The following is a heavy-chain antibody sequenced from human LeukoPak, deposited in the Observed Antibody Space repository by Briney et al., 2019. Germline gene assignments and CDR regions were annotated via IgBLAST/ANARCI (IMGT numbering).Heavy chain of an antibody. Sequence: GGSLRLSCAASGFTFSSYWMHWVRQAPGKGVVWVSRINSDGTSTSYADSVKGRVTVSRDNAKNTLYLQVNSLRAEDTAVYYCARDSIVGTSPFDYWGQGTPVTVSS. D-gene: IGHD1-26*01. CDR3: ARDSIVGTSPFDY. CDR2: INSDGTST. CDR1: GFTFSSYW. J-gene: IGHJ4*02. V-gene: IGHV3-74*01.